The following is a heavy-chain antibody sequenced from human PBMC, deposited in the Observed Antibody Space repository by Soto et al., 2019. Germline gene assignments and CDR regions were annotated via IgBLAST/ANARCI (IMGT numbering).Heavy chain of an antibody. D-gene: IGHD3-22*01. J-gene: IGHJ3*02. Sequence: QLQLQESGPGLVKPSETLSLTCTVSGGSISSNSYYWGWIRQSPGKGLEWIGNIYYFGSTFYNPSLMSRVTIFVATSKNHFSLQLSSVTAADTAVYYCARCVSNGYQSYALDIWGQGTMVTVSS. CDR3: ARCVSNGYQSYALDI. V-gene: IGHV4-39*02. CDR2: IYYFGST. CDR1: GGSISSNSYY.